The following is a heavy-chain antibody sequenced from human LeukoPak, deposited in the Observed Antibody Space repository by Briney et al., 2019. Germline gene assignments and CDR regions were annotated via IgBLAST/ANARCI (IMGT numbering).Heavy chain of an antibody. CDR3: IRGGGNYYKNYFDD. J-gene: IGHJ4*02. V-gene: IGHV3-74*01. D-gene: IGHD3-10*01. CDR1: GFTFSSNW. Sequence: PGGSLRLSCAASGFTFSSNWMHWVRQAPGKGLVWVSRINEDGSTTNYADSVKGRFTISRDNAKNTLYLQMNSLRAEDTAVYYCIRGGGNYYKNYFDDWGQGTLVTVSS. CDR2: INEDGSTT.